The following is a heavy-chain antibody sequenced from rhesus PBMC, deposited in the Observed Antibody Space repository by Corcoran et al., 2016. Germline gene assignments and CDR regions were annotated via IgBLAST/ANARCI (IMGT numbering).Heavy chain of an antibody. Sequence: EVQLVESGGGLVQPGGSLRLSFAASGFTFRIYGIHWVRQAPGKGLEWAAVISSDGRNKYYADSVKDRFTISRDNSNNILYLQMNNLKLEDTAVYYCTRFDVWGPGVVVTVSS. V-gene: IGHV3-54*02. CDR3: TRFDV. CDR1: GFTFRIYG. J-gene: IGHJ5-1*01. CDR2: ISSDGRNK.